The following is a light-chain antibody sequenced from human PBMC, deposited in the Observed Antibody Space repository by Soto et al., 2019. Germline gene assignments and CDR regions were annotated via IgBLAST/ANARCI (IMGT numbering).Light chain of an antibody. CDR1: SSDIGGYDY. CDR3: TSYASGSSHVV. CDR2: DVN. J-gene: IGLJ2*01. Sequence: QSALTQPASVSGSPGQSITLSCTGTSSDIGGYDYVSRYQRHPGKAPKLIIYDVNNRPSGVSNRFSGSKSGNTASLTISGLQAEDDADYYCTSYASGSSHVVFGGGTQLTVL. V-gene: IGLV2-14*01.